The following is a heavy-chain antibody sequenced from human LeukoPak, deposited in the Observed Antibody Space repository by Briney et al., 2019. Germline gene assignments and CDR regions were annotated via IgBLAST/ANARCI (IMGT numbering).Heavy chain of an antibody. J-gene: IGHJ6*02. Sequence: PGGSLRLSCAASGSTFSSYAMSWVRQAPGKGLEWVSAISGSGGSTYYADSVKGRFTISRDNSKNTLHLQMNSLRAEDTAVYYCANSQSAVYYYYGMDVWGQGTTVTVSS. CDR2: ISGSGGST. CDR3: ANSQSAVYYYYGMDV. V-gene: IGHV3-23*01. CDR1: GSTFSSYA.